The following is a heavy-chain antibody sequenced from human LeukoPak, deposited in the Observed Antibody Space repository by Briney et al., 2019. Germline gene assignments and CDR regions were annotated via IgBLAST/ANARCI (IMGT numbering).Heavy chain of an antibody. V-gene: IGHV4-59*01. D-gene: IGHD6-19*01. CDR2: IYYSGST. CDR3: ARARYSSGWYFDY. J-gene: IGHJ4*02. Sequence: SETLSLTCTVSGGSISSYYWSWIRQPPGKGLEWIGYIYYSGSTNYNPSLKSRVTISVDTSKNQFSLKLSSVTAADTAVYYCARARYSSGWYFDYWGQGTLVTVSS. CDR1: GGSISSYY.